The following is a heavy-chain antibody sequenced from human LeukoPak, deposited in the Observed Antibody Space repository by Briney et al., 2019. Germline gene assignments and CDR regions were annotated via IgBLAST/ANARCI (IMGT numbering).Heavy chain of an antibody. CDR3: ARRTSNADYYDSGGYYNWYYFDY. CDR1: GYTFTGYY. D-gene: IGHD3-22*01. Sequence: ASVKVSCKASGYTFTGYYMHWVRQAPGQGLEWMGWINPNSGGTNYAQKFQGRVTMTRDTSISTAYMELSRLRSDDTAVYYCARRTSNADYYDSGGYYNWYYFDYWGQGTLVTVSS. J-gene: IGHJ4*02. V-gene: IGHV1-2*02. CDR2: INPNSGGT.